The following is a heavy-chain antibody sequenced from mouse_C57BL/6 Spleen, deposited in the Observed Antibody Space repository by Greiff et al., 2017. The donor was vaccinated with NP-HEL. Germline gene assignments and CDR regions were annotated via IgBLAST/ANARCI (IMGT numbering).Heavy chain of an antibody. V-gene: IGHV5-17*01. CDR2: ISSGSSTI. Sequence: EVQLVESGGGLVKPGGSLKLSCAASGFTFSDYGMHWVRQAPVKGLEWVAYISSGSSTIYYADTVKGRFTISRDNAKNTLFLQMTSLRSEDTAMDYCARPGGSSYYYAMDYWGQGTSVTVSS. CDR3: ARPGGSSYYYAMDY. CDR1: GFTFSDYG. J-gene: IGHJ4*01. D-gene: IGHD1-1*01.